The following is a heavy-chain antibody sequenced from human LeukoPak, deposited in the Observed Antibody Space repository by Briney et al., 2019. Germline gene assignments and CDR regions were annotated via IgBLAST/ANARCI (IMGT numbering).Heavy chain of an antibody. V-gene: IGHV1-24*01. CDR1: GYTLTEVS. Sequence: ASVKVSCKISGYTLTEVSMHWVRQAPGKGLEWMGGFDPADGEPIYAQKFQGRVTMSDDTSTDTAYMDLSSLRSEDTAVYYRATEVVGYGDVHYFDSWGQGTLVTVSS. CDR2: FDPADGEP. D-gene: IGHD4-17*01. CDR3: ATEVVGYGDVHYFDS. J-gene: IGHJ4*02.